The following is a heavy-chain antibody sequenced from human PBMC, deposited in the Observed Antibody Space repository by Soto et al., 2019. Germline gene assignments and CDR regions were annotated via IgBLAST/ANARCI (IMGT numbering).Heavy chain of an antibody. CDR2: INPSGGST. D-gene: IGHD3-3*01. Sequence: ASVKVSGKASGYTFTSYYMHWVRQAPGQGLEWMGIINPSGGSTSYAQKFQGRVTMTRDTSTSTVYMELSSLRSEDTAVYYCANTSEMYGYYYAFDLWVQGTMVTVSS. CDR1: GYTFTSYY. V-gene: IGHV1-46*01. CDR3: ANTSEMYGYYYAFDL. J-gene: IGHJ3*01.